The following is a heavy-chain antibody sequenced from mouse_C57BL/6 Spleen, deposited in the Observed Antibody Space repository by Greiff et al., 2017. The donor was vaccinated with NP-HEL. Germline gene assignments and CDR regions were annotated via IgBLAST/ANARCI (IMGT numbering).Heavy chain of an antibody. CDR1: GYTFTDYN. V-gene: IGHV1-18*01. J-gene: IGHJ4*01. CDR2: INPNNGGT. CDR3: ARRGQLRPLYAMDY. Sequence: EVQLQQSGPELVKPGASVKIPCKASGYTFTDYNMDWVKQSHGKSLEWIGDINPNNGGTIYNQKFKGKATLTVDKSSSTAYMELRSLTSEDTAVYYCARRGQLRPLYAMDYWGQGTSVTVSS. D-gene: IGHD3-2*02.